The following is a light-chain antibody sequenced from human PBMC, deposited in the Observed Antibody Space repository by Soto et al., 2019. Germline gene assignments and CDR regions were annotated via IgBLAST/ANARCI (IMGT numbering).Light chain of an antibody. CDR2: ATS. J-gene: IGKJ5*01. Sequence: EIVLTQSPATLSLSPGERATLSCGASQSVRSSYLAWYQQKPGLAPRLLIYATSSRATGIPDRFSGGGSGTDFTLTISRLEPEDFAVYYCQLYGISPHFGQGTRLEIK. CDR3: QLYGISPH. V-gene: IGKV3D-20*01. CDR1: QSVRSSY.